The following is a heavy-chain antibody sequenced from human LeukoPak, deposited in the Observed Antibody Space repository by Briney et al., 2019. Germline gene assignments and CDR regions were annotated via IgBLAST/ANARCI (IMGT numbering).Heavy chain of an antibody. CDR2: ISGSGGST. V-gene: IGHV3-23*01. Sequence: GGSLRLSCAASGFTFSSYAMSWVRQAPGKGLEWVSAISGSGGSTYYADSVKGRFTISRDNSKNTLYLQMNSLRAEDTAVYYCVKASVGDLYYYYGMDVWGQGTTVTVSS. D-gene: IGHD3-10*01. J-gene: IGHJ6*02. CDR1: GFTFSSYA. CDR3: VKASVGDLYYYYGMDV.